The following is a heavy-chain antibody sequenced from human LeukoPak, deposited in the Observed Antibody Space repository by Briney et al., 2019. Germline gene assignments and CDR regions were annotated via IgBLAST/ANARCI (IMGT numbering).Heavy chain of an antibody. CDR2: ISYDGSNK. J-gene: IGHJ4*02. D-gene: IGHD6-19*01. V-gene: IGHV3-30*03. Sequence: GGSLRLSCAASGFTFNDYGMHWVRQAPGKGLEWVAVISYDGSNKYYADSVKGRFTISRDNSKNTLYLQMNSLRAEDTAVYYCARGESSGWFVYWGQGTLVTVSS. CDR3: ARGESSGWFVY. CDR1: GFTFNDYG.